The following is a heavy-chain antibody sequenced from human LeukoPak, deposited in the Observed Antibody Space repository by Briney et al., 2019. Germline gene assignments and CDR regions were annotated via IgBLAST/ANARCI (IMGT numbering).Heavy chain of an antibody. CDR1: EYTFSNYA. Sequence: GGSLRLSCGASEYTFSNYAMSGVRRAPGKGLEWVSAISTSGGRTYYADSVKGRFTISRDNYKNTLSLQMNSVRAEDTAIYYCAKFLHSSLPNFDYWGQGTLVTVSS. D-gene: IGHD6-13*01. J-gene: IGHJ4*02. CDR2: ISTSGGRT. V-gene: IGHV3-23*01. CDR3: AKFLHSSLPNFDY.